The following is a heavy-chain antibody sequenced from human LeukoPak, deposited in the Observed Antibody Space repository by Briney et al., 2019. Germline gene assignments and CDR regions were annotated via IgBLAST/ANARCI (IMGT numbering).Heavy chain of an antibody. V-gene: IGHV4-59*08. CDR2: IYYSGST. CDR3: ARLVVRGGGDI. D-gene: IGHD3-10*01. J-gene: IGHJ3*02. CDR1: GGSISSYY. Sequence: SETLSLTCTVSGGSISSYYWSWIRQPPRKGLEWIGYIYYSGSTNYNPSLKSRVTISVDTSKNQFSLKLSSVTAADTAVYYCARLVVRGGGDIWGQGTMVTVSS.